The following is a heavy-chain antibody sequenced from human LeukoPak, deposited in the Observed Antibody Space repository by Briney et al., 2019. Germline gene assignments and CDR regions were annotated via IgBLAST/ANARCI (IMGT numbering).Heavy chain of an antibody. CDR3: AKRAPDTFGGRAFDI. V-gene: IGHV3-30*02. Sequence: PGGSLRLSCAASGFIFSRYGMHWVRQAPGKGPEWVAFIRYDGSNKYYADSVKGRFTISRDNSKNTLYLQMNSLRAEDTAVYYCAKRAPDTFGGRAFDIWGQGTMVTVSS. CDR1: GFIFSRYG. CDR2: IRYDGSNK. J-gene: IGHJ3*02. D-gene: IGHD3-16*01.